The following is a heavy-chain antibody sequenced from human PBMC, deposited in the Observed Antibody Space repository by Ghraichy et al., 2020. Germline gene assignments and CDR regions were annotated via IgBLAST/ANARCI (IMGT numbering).Heavy chain of an antibody. CDR2: INPNSGGT. J-gene: IGHJ5*02. V-gene: IGHV1-2*04. D-gene: IGHD6-19*01. CDR3: ARGGGSGWGDNWFDP. Sequence: ASVKVSCKASGYTFTGYYMHWVRQAPGQGLEWMGWINPNSGGTNYAQKFQGWVTMTRDTSISTAYMELSRLRSDDTAVYYCARGGGSGWGDNWFDPWGQGTLVTVSS. CDR1: GYTFTGYY.